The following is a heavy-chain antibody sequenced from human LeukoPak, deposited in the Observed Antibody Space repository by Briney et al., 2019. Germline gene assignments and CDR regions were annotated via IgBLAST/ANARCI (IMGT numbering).Heavy chain of an antibody. V-gene: IGHV3-11*01. CDR2: ISSSGSTI. Sequence: PGGSLRLSCAASGFTFSDYYMTWIRQAPGKGLEWVSYISSSGSTIYYADSVKGRFTISRDNAKNSLYLQMNSLRAEDTAIYFCARESAWAVDYWGQGTLVTVSS. D-gene: IGHD7-27*01. J-gene: IGHJ4*02. CDR1: GFTFSDYY. CDR3: ARESAWAVDY.